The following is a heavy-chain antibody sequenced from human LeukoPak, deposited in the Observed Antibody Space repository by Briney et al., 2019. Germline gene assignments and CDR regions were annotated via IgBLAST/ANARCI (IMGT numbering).Heavy chain of an antibody. V-gene: IGHV3-48*01. CDR1: GFTFSSYS. D-gene: IGHD3-22*01. J-gene: IGHJ4*02. CDR3: ARLTGYYDSSGYLDY. CDR2: ISSSSSNI. Sequence: GGSLRLSCAASGFTFSSYSMNWVRQAPGKGVEWVSYISSSSSNIYYADSVKGRFTISRDNAKNSLYLQMNSLRAEDTAVYYCARLTGYYDSSGYLDYWGQGTLVTVSS.